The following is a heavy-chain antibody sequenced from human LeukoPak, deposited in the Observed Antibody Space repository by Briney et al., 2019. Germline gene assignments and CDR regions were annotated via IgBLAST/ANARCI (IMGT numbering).Heavy chain of an antibody. V-gene: IGHV4-39*01. Sequence: SETLSLTCTVSGSSISNSNHYWGWIRQPPGKGLEWNGSISSSGSTYYNPSHKSRVTISVDMSKNQFSLKLTSVTAADTAVYFCARPVTVIRGVGWFDPWGQGTLVTVSS. D-gene: IGHD3-10*01. CDR2: ISSSGST. J-gene: IGHJ5*02. CDR1: GSSISNSNHY. CDR3: ARPVTVIRGVGWFDP.